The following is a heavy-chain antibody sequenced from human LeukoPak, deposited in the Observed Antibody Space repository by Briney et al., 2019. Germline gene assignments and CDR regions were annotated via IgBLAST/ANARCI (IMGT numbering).Heavy chain of an antibody. CDR2: IYYSGST. V-gene: IGHV4-59*08. Sequence: SETLSLTCTVSGGSISSYYWSWIRQPPGKGLEWIGYIYYSGSTNYNPSLKSRVTISVDTSKNQLSLKLSSVTAADTAVYYCARHTEAGTFFAYWGLGTLVTVSS. D-gene: IGHD6-13*01. CDR1: GGSISSYY. J-gene: IGHJ4*02. CDR3: ARHTEAGTFFAY.